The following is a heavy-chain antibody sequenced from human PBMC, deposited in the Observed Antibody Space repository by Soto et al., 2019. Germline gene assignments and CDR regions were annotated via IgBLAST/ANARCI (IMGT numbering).Heavy chain of an antibody. D-gene: IGHD5-18*01. V-gene: IGHV1-45*02. Sequence: SVKVSCKASGYTFTFRYLHWVRQAPGQALEWMGWITPFKSDTNYAQKFQDRVTITRDRSASTAYMELSNLRSDDTAMYYCARAPFAGYDAFDIWGQGTMVTVSS. CDR2: ITPFKSDT. CDR1: GYTFTFRY. CDR3: ARAPFAGYDAFDI. J-gene: IGHJ3*02.